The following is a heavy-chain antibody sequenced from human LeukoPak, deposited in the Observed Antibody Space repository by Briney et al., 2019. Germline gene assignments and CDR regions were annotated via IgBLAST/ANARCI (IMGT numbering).Heavy chain of an antibody. Sequence: GASVKVSCKVSGYTLSDLAMHWVRQAPGKGLEGMGGLHPEDCEAIYAQPLEGRVTMTDDTSTDTAYMELSSLRSADTAVYYCATRSFGDYRAFDIWGQGTMVPVSS. CDR3: ATRSFGDYRAFDI. V-gene: IGHV1-24*01. CDR2: LHPEDCEA. J-gene: IGHJ3*02. D-gene: IGHD4-17*01. CDR1: GYTLSDLA.